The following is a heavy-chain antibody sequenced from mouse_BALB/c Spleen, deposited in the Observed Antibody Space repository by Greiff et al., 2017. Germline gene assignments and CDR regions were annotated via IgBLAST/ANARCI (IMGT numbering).Heavy chain of an antibody. CDR1: GFSLTSYG. V-gene: IGHV2-9*02. CDR3: ARAPYGSSYWFAY. CDR2: IWAGGST. Sequence: VQLQESGPGLVAPSQSLSITCTVSGFSLTSYGVHWVRQPPGKGLEWLGVIWAGGSTNYNSALMSRLSISKDNSKSQVFLKMNSLQTDDTAMYYCARAPYGSSYWFAYWGQGTLVTVSA. D-gene: IGHD1-1*01. J-gene: IGHJ3*01.